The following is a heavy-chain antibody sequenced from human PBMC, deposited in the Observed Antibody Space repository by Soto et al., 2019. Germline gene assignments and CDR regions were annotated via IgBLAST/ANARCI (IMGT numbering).Heavy chain of an antibody. CDR1: GFTLSGRS. Sequence: EVQLVESGGGLVQPGGSLRLSCAASGFTLSGRSMHWVRQAPGKGLVYVSGIDSSGTDSSYADSVKGRFTSSRDNAKNMLILQINSLRVEDTAVYYCARGWFGPDVWGKGTTVTVSS. V-gene: IGHV3-74*01. J-gene: IGHJ6*04. CDR2: IDSSGTDS. CDR3: ARGWFGPDV. D-gene: IGHD3-10*01.